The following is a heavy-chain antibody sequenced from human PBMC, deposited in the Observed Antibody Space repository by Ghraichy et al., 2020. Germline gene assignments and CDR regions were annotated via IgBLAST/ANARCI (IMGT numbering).Heavy chain of an antibody. Sequence: ASVKVSCKSSGYTFIIDAITWVRQVPGQRLEWMGWISPYFRNTTYAQSFQGRVTMTTDTSTSTAYMELTSLRSDDTAVYYCARVKNYDSSGEDYYYGLDVWGQGTTVTVSS. D-gene: IGHD3-22*01. CDR2: ISPYFRNT. J-gene: IGHJ6*02. CDR3: ARVKNYDSSGEDYYYGLDV. CDR1: GYTFIIDA. V-gene: IGHV1-18*01.